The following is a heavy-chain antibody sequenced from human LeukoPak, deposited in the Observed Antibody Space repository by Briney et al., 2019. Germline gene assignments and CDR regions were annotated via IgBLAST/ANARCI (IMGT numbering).Heavy chain of an antibody. J-gene: IGHJ6*03. CDR3: AGGYYYDSSGSRGNYYYYMDV. CDR1: GGSISSGSYY. V-gene: IGHV4-61*02. D-gene: IGHD3-22*01. Sequence: SETLSLTCTVSGGSISSGSYYWNWIRQPAGKGLEWIGRIYASGNTNYNPSLKSRVTISVDTSKNQFSLKLSSVTAADTAVYYCAGGYYYDSSGSRGNYYYYMDVWGKGTTVTVSS. CDR2: IYASGNT.